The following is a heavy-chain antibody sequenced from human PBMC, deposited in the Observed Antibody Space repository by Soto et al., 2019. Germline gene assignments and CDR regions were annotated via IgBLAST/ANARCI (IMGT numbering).Heavy chain of an antibody. CDR1: GYTFTSYD. J-gene: IGHJ4*02. CDR2: MNPDSGNT. CDR3: ANGSWRGYSSDTSYYTINY. D-gene: IGHD2-2*02. Sequence: ASVKVSCKASGYTFTSYDINWVRQATGQGLEWMGWMNPDSGNTGNAQKFQGRVTMTSNTSINTAYMELSSLRSEDTAVDYCANGSWRGYSSDTSYYTINYWGQGTLVTVSS. V-gene: IGHV1-8*01.